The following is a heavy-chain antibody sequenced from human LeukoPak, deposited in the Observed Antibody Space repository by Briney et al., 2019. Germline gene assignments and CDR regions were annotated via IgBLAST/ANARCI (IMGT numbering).Heavy chain of an antibody. CDR1: GGSISSGGYY. CDR2: IYYSGST. CDR3: ARDGGPYYYYYMDV. V-gene: IGHV4-61*08. D-gene: IGHD2-15*01. Sequence: SQTLSLTCTVSGGSISSGGYYWSWIRQHPGKGLEWIGYIYYSGSTNYNPSLKSRVTISVDTSKNQFSLKLSSVTAADTAVYYCARDGGPYYYYYMDVWGKGTTVTVSS. J-gene: IGHJ6*03.